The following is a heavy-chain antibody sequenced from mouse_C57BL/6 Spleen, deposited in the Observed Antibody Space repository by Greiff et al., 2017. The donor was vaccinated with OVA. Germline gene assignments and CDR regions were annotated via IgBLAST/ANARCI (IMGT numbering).Heavy chain of an antibody. V-gene: IGHV1-50*01. CDR3: ARRTRAMDY. CDR1: GYTFTSYW. Sequence: QVQLQQPGAELVKPGASVKLSCKASGYTFTSYWMQWVKQRPGQGLEWIGEIDPSDSYTNYNQNFKGKDTLTVDTSSGPADMPLSSLTSEDSAVYYCARRTRAMDYWGQGTSVTVSS. CDR2: IDPSDSYT. J-gene: IGHJ4*01.